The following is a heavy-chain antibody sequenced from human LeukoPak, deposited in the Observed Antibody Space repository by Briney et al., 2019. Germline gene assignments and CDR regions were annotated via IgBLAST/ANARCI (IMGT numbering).Heavy chain of an antibody. D-gene: IGHD2-2*01. CDR3: ARGLPVVPAAMSGSWFGP. J-gene: IGHJ5*02. V-gene: IGHV4-34*01. CDR1: GGSFSGYY. Sequence: SETLSLTCAVYGGSFSGYYWSWIRQPPGKGLEWIGEIDHSGSTNYNPSLKSRVTISVDTSKNQFSLKLSSVTAADTAVYYCARGLPVVPAAMSGSWFGPWGQGTLVTVSS. CDR2: IDHSGST.